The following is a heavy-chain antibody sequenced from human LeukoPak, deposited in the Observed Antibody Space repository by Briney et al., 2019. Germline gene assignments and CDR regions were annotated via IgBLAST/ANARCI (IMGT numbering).Heavy chain of an antibody. Sequence: GASVKVSSKTSGYRFIGYYMHWVRQAPGQGLEWMGWISPNSAGTNYAQKFQGRVTMTRDTSISTAYMELTRLRSDDTAVYYCAREGADGMDVWGQGTTVTVSS. D-gene: IGHD3-16*01. J-gene: IGHJ6*02. CDR3: AREGADGMDV. CDR2: ISPNSAGT. V-gene: IGHV1-2*02. CDR1: GYRFIGYY.